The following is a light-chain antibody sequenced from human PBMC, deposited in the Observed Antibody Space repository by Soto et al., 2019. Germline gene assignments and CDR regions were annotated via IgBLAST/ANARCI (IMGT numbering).Light chain of an antibody. CDR3: QHYDSLPIT. V-gene: IGKV3-20*01. J-gene: IGKJ5*01. CDR1: QSFRGL. CDR2: GAS. Sequence: EVVLTHSPVTLSLSPGERATLSCRASQSFRGLLAWYQQKPGQPPRLLIYGASSRATGIPDRFSGSGSGTDFTLTISRLEPEDFAVFYCQHYDSLPITFGQGTRLEIK.